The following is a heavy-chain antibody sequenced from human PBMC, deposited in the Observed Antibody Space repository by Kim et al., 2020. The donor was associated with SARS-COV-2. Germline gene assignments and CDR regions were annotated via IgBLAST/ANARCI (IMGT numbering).Heavy chain of an antibody. Sequence: GGSLRLSCAASGFTFSSYGMHWVRQAPGKGLEWVAVISYDGSNNYYADSVKGRFTISRDNSKNTLYLQMNSLRAEDTAVYYCAKDRNPLAYYGLGIYGCMDVWGQGTTVTVSS. J-gene: IGHJ6*02. D-gene: IGHD3-10*01. CDR2: ISYDGSNN. CDR1: GFTFSSYG. CDR3: AKDRNPLAYYGLGIYGCMDV. V-gene: IGHV3-30*18.